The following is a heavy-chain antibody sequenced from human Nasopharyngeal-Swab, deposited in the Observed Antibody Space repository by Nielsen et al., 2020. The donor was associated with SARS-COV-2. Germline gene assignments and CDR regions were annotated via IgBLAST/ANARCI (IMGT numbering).Heavy chain of an antibody. V-gene: IGHV5-51*01. CDR2: IYPGDSDT. Sequence: GESLKISCKGSGYSFTSYWIGWVRQMPGKGLEWMGIIYPGDSDTRYSPSFQGQVTISADKSISTASLQWSSLKASDTAMYYCARATNYYGSGSYPGVYYYYYMDVWGKGTTVTVSS. J-gene: IGHJ6*03. D-gene: IGHD3-10*01. CDR1: GYSFTSYW. CDR3: ARATNYYGSGSYPGVYYYYYMDV.